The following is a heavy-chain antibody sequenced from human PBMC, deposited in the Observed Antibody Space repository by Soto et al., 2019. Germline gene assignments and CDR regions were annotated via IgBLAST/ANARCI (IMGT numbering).Heavy chain of an antibody. D-gene: IGHD3-10*01. CDR3: ATNYGSGSTHFDY. V-gene: IGHV1-69*02. J-gene: IGHJ4*02. CDR2: VIPRLRMS. Sequence: QVQLVQSGAEVRKPGSSVKVSCTASGDTFNFYTISWVRQAPGHGLEWMGRVIPRLRMSNYAQKFQGRVTISADKSTSTAYMALSSLRSDDTAVYYCATNYGSGSTHFDYWGQGTLVTVAS. CDR1: GDTFNFYT.